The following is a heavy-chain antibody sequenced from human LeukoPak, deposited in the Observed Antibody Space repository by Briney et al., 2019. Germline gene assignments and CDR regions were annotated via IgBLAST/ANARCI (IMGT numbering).Heavy chain of an antibody. V-gene: IGHV6-1*01. Sequence: SQTLSLTCAISGDSVSSISVAWNWIRQSPSRGLEWLGRTYYRSKWYYEYAVSVKSRINISPDTSRNQFSLQLTSVTPEDTAVYYCSLARSEYHYGMDVWGQGTTVTVSS. CDR3: SLARSEYHYGMDV. J-gene: IGHJ6*02. CDR2: TYYRSKWYY. CDR1: GDSVSSISVA.